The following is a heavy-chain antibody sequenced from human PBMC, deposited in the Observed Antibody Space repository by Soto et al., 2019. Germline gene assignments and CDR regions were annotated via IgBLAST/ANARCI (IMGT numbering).Heavy chain of an antibody. Sequence: EVQLVESGGGLVQPGGSLRLSCAASGFTFSSSEMYWVRQAPGKGLEWISYIHPGGQTIFYAESVKGRFTISRDNAKNSVYLQMNSLRAEDTAVYYCASRGSRWGQGTMVTVSS. D-gene: IGHD2-15*01. CDR1: GFTFSSSE. CDR3: ASRGSR. CDR2: IHPGGQTI. J-gene: IGHJ3*01. V-gene: IGHV3-48*03.